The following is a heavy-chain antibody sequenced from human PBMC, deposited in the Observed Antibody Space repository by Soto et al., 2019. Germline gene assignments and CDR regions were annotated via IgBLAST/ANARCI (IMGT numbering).Heavy chain of an antibody. J-gene: IGHJ3*01. CDR1: GFSFSSYA. Sequence: QVQLVESGGGVVQPGRSLRLSCAASGFSFSSYAMYWVRQAPGKGLEWVAVISNDGSNKYYADSVKGRFTISRDNSKNPLHCQMDSLRSEDTAVYYGTRGRYYPVPFVLCGQGTMVIFSS. D-gene: IGHD3-10*01. V-gene: IGHV3-30*14. CDR3: TRGRYYPVPFVL. CDR2: ISNDGSNK.